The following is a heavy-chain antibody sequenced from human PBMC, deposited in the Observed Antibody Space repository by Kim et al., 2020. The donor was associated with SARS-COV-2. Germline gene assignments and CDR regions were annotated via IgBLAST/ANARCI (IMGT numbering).Heavy chain of an antibody. Sequence: SETLSLTCAVYGGSFSGYYWSWIRQPPGKGLEWIGEINHSGSTNYNPSLKSRVTISVDTSKNQFSLKLSSVTAADTAVYYCARAYSGSYRGNNWFDPWGQGTLVTVSS. CDR2: INHSGST. J-gene: IGHJ5*02. D-gene: IGHD1-26*01. CDR3: ARAYSGSYRGNNWFDP. V-gene: IGHV4-34*01. CDR1: GGSFSGYY.